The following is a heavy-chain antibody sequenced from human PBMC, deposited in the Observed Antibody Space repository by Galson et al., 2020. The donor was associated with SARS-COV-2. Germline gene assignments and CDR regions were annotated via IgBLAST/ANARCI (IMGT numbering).Heavy chain of an antibody. V-gene: IGHV6-1*01. D-gene: IGHD5-12*01. CDR1: GDSVSSNSAA. CDR3: AKEDYDWPTYYYYGMDV. J-gene: IGHJ6*02. CDR2: TYYRSKWYN. Sequence: SQTLSLTCAISGDSVSSNSAAWNWIRQSPSRGLEWLGRTYYRSKWYNDYAVSVKSRITINPDTSKNQFSLQLNSVTPEDTAVYYCAKEDYDWPTYYYYGMDVWGQGTTVTVSS.